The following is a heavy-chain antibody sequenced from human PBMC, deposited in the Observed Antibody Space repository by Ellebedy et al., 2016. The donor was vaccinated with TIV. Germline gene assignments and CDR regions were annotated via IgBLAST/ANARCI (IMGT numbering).Heavy chain of an antibody. J-gene: IGHJ4*02. CDR1: GGTFSSYA. CDR3: ASSAGLGEGSGWYFDY. D-gene: IGHD6-19*01. Sequence: AASVKVSCKASGGTFSSYAISWVRQAPGQGLEWMGGIIPIFGTANYAQKFQGRVTITADESTSTAYMELSSLRSEDTAVYYCASSAGLGEGSGWYFDYWGQGTLVTVSS. CDR2: IIPIFGTA. V-gene: IGHV1-69*13.